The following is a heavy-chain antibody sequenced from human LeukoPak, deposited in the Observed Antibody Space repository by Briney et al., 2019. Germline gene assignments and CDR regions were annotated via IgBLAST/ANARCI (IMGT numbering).Heavy chain of an antibody. CDR3: ARGPTLKTLYAGYCSGGSCGWFDP. J-gene: IGHJ5*02. CDR1: DDSITMYY. Sequence: SETLSLTCSVSDDSITMYYWTWIRQPPGKGLEWIGYVDHTGSTNFNPSLNGRVSISRDTTKNLFSLRLSSVTAADTAVYYCARGPTLKTLYAGYCSGGSCGWFDPWGQGTLVTVSS. V-gene: IGHV4-59*01. CDR2: VDHTGST. D-gene: IGHD2-15*01.